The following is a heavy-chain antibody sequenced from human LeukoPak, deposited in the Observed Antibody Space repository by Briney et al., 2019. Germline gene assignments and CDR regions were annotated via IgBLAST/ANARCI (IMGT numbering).Heavy chain of an antibody. Sequence: PGVSLRLSCAASGFSFSSYWMSWVRQAPGKGLEWVANINPDGSNMLYVDSVKRRFTISRDNAKNSLYLQMNNLRAEDTAVYFCVSGFLQWLYWGQGTLVTVSS. J-gene: IGHJ4*02. CDR2: INPDGSNM. CDR3: VSGFLQWLY. V-gene: IGHV3-7*01. CDR1: GFSFSSYW. D-gene: IGHD3-3*01.